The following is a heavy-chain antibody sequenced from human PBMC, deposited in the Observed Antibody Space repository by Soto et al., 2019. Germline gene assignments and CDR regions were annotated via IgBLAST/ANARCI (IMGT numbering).Heavy chain of an antibody. D-gene: IGHD6-13*01. V-gene: IGHV3-7*05. Sequence: GGSLRLSCAASGFIFSDYWMNWVRQAPGKGLEWVASMKYDGREKMYVDSVKGRFTISRDNAKSSLYLQMASLRAEDTAVYFCARDGVAPGLYFDYWGQGTQVTVSS. CDR2: MKYDGREK. CDR1: GFIFSDYW. CDR3: ARDGVAPGLYFDY. J-gene: IGHJ4*02.